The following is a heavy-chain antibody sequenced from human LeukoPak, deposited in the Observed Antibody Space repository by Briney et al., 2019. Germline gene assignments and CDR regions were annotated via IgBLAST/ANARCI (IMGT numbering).Heavy chain of an antibody. Sequence: GGSLRLSCAASVFTFCSHAMSWVRQAPGKGLEWVSAISGSGGSTYYADSVKGRFTISRDKSKSTLYLQMNSLRAEDTAVYYCAKGLAVAGHYDYWGQGTLVTVSS. CDR2: ISGSGGST. J-gene: IGHJ4*02. CDR3: AKGLAVAGHYDY. V-gene: IGHV3-23*01. CDR1: VFTFCSHA. D-gene: IGHD6-19*01.